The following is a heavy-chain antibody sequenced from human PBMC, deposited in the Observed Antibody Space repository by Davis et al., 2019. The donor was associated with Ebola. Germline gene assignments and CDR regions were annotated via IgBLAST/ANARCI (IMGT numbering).Heavy chain of an antibody. J-gene: IGHJ6*02. Sequence: GESLKISCKGSGYSFTSYWIGWVRQMPGKGLEWMGRIDPSDSYTNYSPSFQGHVTISADKSISTAYLQWSSLKASDTAMYYCAKQGYYYYGMDVWGQGTTVTVSS. CDR2: IDPSDSYT. D-gene: IGHD1/OR15-1a*01. CDR1: GYSFTSYW. V-gene: IGHV5-10-1*01. CDR3: AKQGYYYYGMDV.